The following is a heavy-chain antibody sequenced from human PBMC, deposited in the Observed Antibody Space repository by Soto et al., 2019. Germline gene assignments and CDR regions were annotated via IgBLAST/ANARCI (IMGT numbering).Heavy chain of an antibody. D-gene: IGHD3-10*02. J-gene: IGHJ6*01. V-gene: IGHV1-18*04. CDR3: ARDPLSSFAMDV. CDR1: GYPFTSYG. CDR2: ISAYNGNT. Sequence: GGSVKVYFKASGYPFTSYGISWVRQAPGQGLEWMGWISAYNGNTNYAQKLQGRVTMTTDTSTSTAYMELRSLRSYDTAVYYCARDPLSSFAMDVWGQGTTVTVSS.